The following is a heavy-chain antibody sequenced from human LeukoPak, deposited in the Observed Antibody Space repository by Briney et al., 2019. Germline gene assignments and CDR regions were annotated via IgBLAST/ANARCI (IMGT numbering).Heavy chain of an antibody. CDR2: INHSGST. J-gene: IGHJ4*02. V-gene: IGHV4-34*01. CDR1: GGSFSGYY. CDR3: ATVAVIRGVTYFDY. D-gene: IGHD3-10*01. Sequence: SETLSLTCAVYGGSFSGYYWSWIRQPPGKGLEWIGEINHSGSTNYNPSLKSRVTISVDTPKNQFSLKLSSVTAADTAVYYCATVAVIRGVTYFDYWGQGTLVTVSS.